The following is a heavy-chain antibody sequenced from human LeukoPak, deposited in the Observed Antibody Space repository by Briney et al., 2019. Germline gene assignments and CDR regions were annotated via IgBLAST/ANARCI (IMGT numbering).Heavy chain of an antibody. Sequence: GGSLRLSCAASGFTFSNYWISWVRQAPGKGLEWVASIKEDGSDKYYVDSVKGRFAISRDSAKDSLFLQMNSLRAEDTAVYYCARDQWRLFDYWGQGTLVTVSS. CDR1: GFTFSNYW. D-gene: IGHD2-21*02. J-gene: IGHJ4*02. V-gene: IGHV3-7*04. CDR3: ARDQWRLFDY. CDR2: IKEDGSDK.